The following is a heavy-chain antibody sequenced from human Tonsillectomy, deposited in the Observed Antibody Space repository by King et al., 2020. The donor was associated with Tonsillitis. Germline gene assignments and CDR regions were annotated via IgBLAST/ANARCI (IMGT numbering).Heavy chain of an antibody. J-gene: IGHJ4*02. CDR3: ARERIDYAFDH. CDR1: GYTFTSYG. Sequence: QLVQSGAEVKKPGASVKVSCKASGYTFTSYGISWVRQAPGQGLEWMGWISAYNGNTKYAQRFQGRVTMTTVTPTGTAYMELRSLRSDDTAVYYCARERIDYAFDHWGQGTLVTVSS. D-gene: IGHD4-17*01. V-gene: IGHV1-18*01. CDR2: ISAYNGNT.